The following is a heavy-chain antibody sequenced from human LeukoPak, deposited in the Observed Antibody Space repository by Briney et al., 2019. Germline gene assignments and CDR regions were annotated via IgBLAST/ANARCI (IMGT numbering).Heavy chain of an antibody. CDR3: ASNRDAMVRGVMYY. CDR1: GFTFSDYY. CDR2: ISSSGSTI. Sequence: GGPLRLSCAASGFTFSDYYMSWIRQAPGKGLEWVSYISSSGSTIYYADSVKGRFTISRDNAKNSLYLQMNSLRAEDTAVYYCASNRDAMVRGVMYYWGQGTLVTVSS. V-gene: IGHV3-11*04. D-gene: IGHD3-10*01. J-gene: IGHJ4*02.